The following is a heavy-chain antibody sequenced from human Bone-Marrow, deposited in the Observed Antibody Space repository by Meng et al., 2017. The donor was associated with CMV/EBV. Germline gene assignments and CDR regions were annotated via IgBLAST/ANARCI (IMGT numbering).Heavy chain of an antibody. J-gene: IGHJ4*02. CDR1: GFTFSSYE. Sequence: GGSLRLSCAASGFTFSSYEMNWVRQAPGKGLEWVSYISSSGSTIYYADSVKGRFTISRDNAKNSLYLQMNSLRAEDTAVYYCVNYYAASVYFKWGQGTLATISS. CDR3: VNYYAASVYFK. CDR2: ISSSGSTI. V-gene: IGHV3-48*03. D-gene: IGHD3-22*01.